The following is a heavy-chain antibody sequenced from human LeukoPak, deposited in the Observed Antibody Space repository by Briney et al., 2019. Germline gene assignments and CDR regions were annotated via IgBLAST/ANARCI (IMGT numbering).Heavy chain of an antibody. Sequence: PGRSLRLSCTASGFTFGDYAMSWVRLAPGKGLEWVGFIRSKAYGGTTEYAASVKGRFTISRDDSKSIANLQMNSLKTEDTAVYYCTRDRDGDLYFDYWGQGTLVTVSS. V-gene: IGHV3-49*04. D-gene: IGHD4-17*01. CDR3: TRDRDGDLYFDY. CDR1: GFTFGDYA. J-gene: IGHJ4*02. CDR2: IRSKAYGGTT.